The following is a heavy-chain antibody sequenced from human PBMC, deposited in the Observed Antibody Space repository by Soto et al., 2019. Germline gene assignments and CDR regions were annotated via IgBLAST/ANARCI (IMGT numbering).Heavy chain of an antibody. CDR1: GGSISSGDYY. V-gene: IGHV4-30-4*01. CDR2: ILYSGTT. CDR3: ARNGALDY. J-gene: IGHJ4*02. D-gene: IGHD2-8*01. Sequence: SETLSLTCTVSGGSISSGDYYWSWIRQPPGKGLEWIGYILYSGTTDYNPSLESRLTISVDTSKNQFSLKLTSVTAADTAVYYCARNGALDYWGRGTPVTVSS.